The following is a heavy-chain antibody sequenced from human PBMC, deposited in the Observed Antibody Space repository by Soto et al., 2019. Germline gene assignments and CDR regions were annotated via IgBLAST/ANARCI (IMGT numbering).Heavy chain of an antibody. CDR2: IIPIFVTA. J-gene: IGHJ6*02. Sequence: SVKVSCKASGGTCSSYAISWGRQAPGQGLEWMGGIIPIFVTAKYAQKFQGRVTITADESTSTAYMELSSLRSEDTAVYYCARSGRFGELNHGMDVWGQGSTVTVSS. CDR3: ARSGRFGELNHGMDV. V-gene: IGHV1-69*13. CDR1: GGTCSSYA. D-gene: IGHD3-10*01.